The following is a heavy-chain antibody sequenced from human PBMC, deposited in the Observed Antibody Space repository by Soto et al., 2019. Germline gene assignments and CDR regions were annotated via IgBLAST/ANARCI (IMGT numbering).Heavy chain of an antibody. Sequence: GGSLRLSCAASGFTFSSYAMSWVRQAPGKGLEWVSAISGSGGSTYYADSVKGRFTISRDNSKNTLYLQMNSLRAEDTAVYYCAKDILATSGWPPYNWFDPWGQGTLVTVSS. V-gene: IGHV3-23*01. J-gene: IGHJ5*02. CDR1: GFTFSSYA. CDR2: ISGSGGST. CDR3: AKDILATSGWPPYNWFDP. D-gene: IGHD6-25*01.